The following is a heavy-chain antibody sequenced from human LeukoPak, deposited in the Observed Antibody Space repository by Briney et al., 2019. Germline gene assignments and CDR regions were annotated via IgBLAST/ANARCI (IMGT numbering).Heavy chain of an antibody. CDR2: IKSKIGGATA. V-gene: IGHV3-15*01. D-gene: IGHD3-10*01. CDR3: ATDRAWFDP. J-gene: IGHJ5*02. Sequence: GGSLTLSCAASGITFSTAWMSWFRQAPGKGLEWVGRIKSKIGGATADYAAPVKDRLTISRDDSKNTLYLQMNSLKTEDTAVYYCATDRAWFDPWGQGTLVTVSS. CDR1: GITFSTAW.